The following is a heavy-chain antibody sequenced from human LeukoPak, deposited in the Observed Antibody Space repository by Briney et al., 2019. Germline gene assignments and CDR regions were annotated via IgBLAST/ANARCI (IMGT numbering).Heavy chain of an antibody. J-gene: IGHJ4*02. CDR1: GFTFDDYA. CDR3: AKDRGNYDFWSGYYHFDY. V-gene: IGHV3-9*01. CDR2: ISWNSGSI. D-gene: IGHD3-3*01. Sequence: GGSLRLSCAASGFTFDDYAMHWVRQAPGKGLEWVSGISWNSGSIGYADSVKGRFTISRDNAKNSLYLQMNSLRAEDTAVYYCAKDRGNYDFWSGYYHFDYWGQGTLVTVSS.